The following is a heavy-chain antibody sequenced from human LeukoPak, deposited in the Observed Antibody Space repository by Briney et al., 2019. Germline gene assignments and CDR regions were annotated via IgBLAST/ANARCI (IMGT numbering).Heavy chain of an antibody. Sequence: GGSLRLSCVASGFTFNTYSMNWVRQAPGKGLEWVSSISSTSIHRYYADSVKGRFTISRDNAKNSLCLQMNSLRAEHTAVYYCARYGSGYYYMDVWGKGTTVTISS. CDR1: GFTFNTYS. CDR2: ISSTSIHR. D-gene: IGHD3-10*01. J-gene: IGHJ6*03. V-gene: IGHV3-21*04. CDR3: ARYGSGYYYMDV.